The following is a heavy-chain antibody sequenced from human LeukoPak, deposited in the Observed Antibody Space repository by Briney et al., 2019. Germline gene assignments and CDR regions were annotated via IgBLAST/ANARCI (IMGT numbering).Heavy chain of an antibody. J-gene: IGHJ4*02. CDR3: AKDPPRRPSSSSPGMGY. CDR2: ISGSGGST. Sequence: PGGSLRLSCAASGFTFSSYAMSWVRQAPGKGLEWVSAISGSGGSTYYADSVKGRFTISRDNSKNTLYLQMNSLRAEDTAVYYCAKDPPRRPSSSSPGMGYWGQGTLVTVSS. D-gene: IGHD6-6*01. CDR1: GFTFSSYA. V-gene: IGHV3-23*01.